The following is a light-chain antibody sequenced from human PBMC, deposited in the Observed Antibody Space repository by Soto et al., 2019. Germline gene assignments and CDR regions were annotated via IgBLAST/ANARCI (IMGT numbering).Light chain of an antibody. CDR2: DVN. CDR1: GSDVGAYNY. CDR3: FSYAGTRTLRV. V-gene: IGLV2-11*01. Sequence: QSVLTQPRSVSGSPGQSVTLSCTGTGSDVGAYNYVSWFQQHPGKAPKLVIFDVNRRPSGVPDRFSGSKSGNTASLTISGLQTDDEADYYCFSYAGTRTLRVFGGGTKLTVL. J-gene: IGLJ2*01.